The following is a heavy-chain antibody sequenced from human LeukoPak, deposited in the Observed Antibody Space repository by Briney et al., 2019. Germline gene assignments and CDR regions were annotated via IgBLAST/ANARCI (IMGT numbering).Heavy chain of an antibody. CDR1: GFTFDDYA. D-gene: IGHD6-19*01. CDR2: ISWNSGYI. CDR3: AKVRGTYSSGFFFDY. Sequence: PGGSLRLSCAASGFTFDDYAMHWVRQAPGKGLEWLSFISWNSGYIGYADSVKGRFTISRDNAKNSLYLQMDSLRAEDTAFYYCAKVRGTYSSGFFFDYWGQGTLVTVSS. V-gene: IGHV3-9*01. J-gene: IGHJ4*02.